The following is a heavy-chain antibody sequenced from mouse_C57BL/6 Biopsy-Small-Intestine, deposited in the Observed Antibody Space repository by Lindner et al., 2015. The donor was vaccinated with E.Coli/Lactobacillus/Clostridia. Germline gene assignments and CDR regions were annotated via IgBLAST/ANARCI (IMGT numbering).Heavy chain of an antibody. CDR3: ARARYYSNYVRYFDV. J-gene: IGHJ1*01. CDR2: IDPYFGNT. Sequence: VQLQESGAEPVKPGASVKISCKASGYSFTGYNVNWVKQSHGESLEWIGNIDPYFGNTNYNQKFKGKATLTVDKSSSTAYMQLNSLTSEDSAVYYCARARYYSNYVRYFDVWGAGTTVTVSS. D-gene: IGHD2-5*01. V-gene: IGHV1-39*01. CDR1: GYSFTGYN.